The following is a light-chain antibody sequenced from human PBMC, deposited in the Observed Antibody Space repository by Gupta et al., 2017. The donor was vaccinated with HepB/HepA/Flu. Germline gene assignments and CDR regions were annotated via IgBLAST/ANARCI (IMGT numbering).Light chain of an antibody. V-gene: IGLV1-44*01. Sequence: QSVLTQPPSASGTPGPRAPISCSGSRSNIGSNTVNWYQQLPGTAPKLLIYSNNQRPSGVPDRFSGSKSGTSASLAISGLQSEDEADYYCAAWDDSLNGVVFGGGTKLTVL. CDR3: AAWDDSLNGVV. CDR1: RSNIGSNT. CDR2: SNN. J-gene: IGLJ2*01.